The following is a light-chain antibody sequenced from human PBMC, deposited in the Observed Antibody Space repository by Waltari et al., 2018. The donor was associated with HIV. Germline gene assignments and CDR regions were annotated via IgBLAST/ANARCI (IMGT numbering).Light chain of an antibody. J-gene: IGLJ3*02. CDR1: SSDLGGSNY. V-gene: IGLV2-8*01. CDR3: SSFAGSNNLGV. Sequence: QSALTQPPSSSGSPGQSVPLSCTRTSSDLGGSNYVSRNQLPPGKAPKLMIYEVSKRPSGVPDRFSGSKSGNTASLTVSGLQAEDEADYYCSSFAGSNNLGVFGGGTKLTVL. CDR2: EVS.